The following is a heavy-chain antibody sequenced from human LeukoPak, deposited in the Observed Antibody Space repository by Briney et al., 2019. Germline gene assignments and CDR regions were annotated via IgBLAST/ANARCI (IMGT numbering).Heavy chain of an antibody. CDR3: ARVEIWCSSTSCEYYFDY. Sequence: ASVTVSCKASGYTFTSDGISWVRQAPGQGLEWMGWISAYNGNTNYAQKLQGRVTMTTDTSTSTAYMELRSLRSDDTAVYYCARVEIWCSSTSCEYYFDYWGQGTLVTVSS. D-gene: IGHD2-2*01. V-gene: IGHV1-18*01. CDR2: ISAYNGNT. J-gene: IGHJ4*02. CDR1: GYTFTSDG.